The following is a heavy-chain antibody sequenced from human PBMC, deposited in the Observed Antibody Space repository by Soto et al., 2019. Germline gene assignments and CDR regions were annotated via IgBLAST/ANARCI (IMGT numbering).Heavy chain of an antibody. J-gene: IGHJ6*03. CDR3: AREYYDFWSPAFMDV. Sequence: GGSLRLSCAASGFTFSSYWMSWVRQAPGKGLEWVANIKQDGSEKYYVDSVKGRFTISRDNAKNSLYLQMNSLRAEDKAVYYCAREYYDFWSPAFMDVWGKGTTVTVSS. CDR1: GFTFSSYW. D-gene: IGHD3-3*01. CDR2: IKQDGSEK. V-gene: IGHV3-7*01.